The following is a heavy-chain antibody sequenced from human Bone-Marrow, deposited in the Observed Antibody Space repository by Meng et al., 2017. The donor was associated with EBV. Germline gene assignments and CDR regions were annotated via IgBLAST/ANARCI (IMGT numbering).Heavy chain of an antibody. CDR3: ARDRRREVPDALDY. D-gene: IGHD2-2*01. CDR2: ISHHGINQ. CDR1: GFTFRSHT. J-gene: IGHJ4*02. Sequence: QVQLVESGGGVVQPGRSLRLSCAASGFTFRSHTMHWVRQAPGKGLVWVALISHHGINQYYADSVKGRFTISRDNSKNTVYLQMTSLRTEDTAIYYCARDRRREVPDALDYWGQGTLVTVSS. V-gene: IGHV3-30-3*01.